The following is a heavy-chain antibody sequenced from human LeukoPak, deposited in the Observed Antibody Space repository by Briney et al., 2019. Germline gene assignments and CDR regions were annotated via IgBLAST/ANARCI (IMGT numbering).Heavy chain of an antibody. Sequence: GGSLRLSCAASGFTFSSNAMSWVRQAPEKGLDWVSTISGSGGSTYYADSVRGRLTISTDNSKNTAYLQMNSLRVEDTALYYCARSVPDYTRFDFWGQGALVTVSS. CDR3: ARSVPDYTRFDF. CDR1: GFTFSSNA. V-gene: IGHV3-23*01. J-gene: IGHJ4*02. CDR2: ISGSGGST. D-gene: IGHD4-11*01.